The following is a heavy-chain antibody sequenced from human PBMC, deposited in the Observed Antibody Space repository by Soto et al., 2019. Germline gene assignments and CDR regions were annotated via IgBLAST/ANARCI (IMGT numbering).Heavy chain of an antibody. V-gene: IGHV4-59*01. Sequence: SETLSLTCTVFGGSIRSFYWMWIRQPPGKGLEYIGYIYSSGGTNYNPSLKSRVTISIDTSKNRFSLNMTSVTAADTAVYYCARLGRSNSAIDPWGQGMLVTVSS. CDR1: GGSIRSFY. CDR3: ARLGRSNSAIDP. CDR2: IYSSGGT. J-gene: IGHJ5*02. D-gene: IGHD1-26*01.